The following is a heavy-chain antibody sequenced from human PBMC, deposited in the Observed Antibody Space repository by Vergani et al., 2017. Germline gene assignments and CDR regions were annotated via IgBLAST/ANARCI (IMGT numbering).Heavy chain of an antibody. CDR1: GFSLSTSGVG. CDR2: IYWDDDK. V-gene: IGHV2-5*02. D-gene: IGHD3-9*01. Sequence: QITLKESGPTLVKPTQTLTLTCTFSGFSLSTSGVGVGWIRQPPGKALEWLALIYWDDDKRYSPSLKSRLTITKETAKNQVVLTMTNMDPVDTATYYCAKRRGYFDWPSFDYWGQGTLVTVSS. CDR3: AKRRGYFDWPSFDY. J-gene: IGHJ4*02.